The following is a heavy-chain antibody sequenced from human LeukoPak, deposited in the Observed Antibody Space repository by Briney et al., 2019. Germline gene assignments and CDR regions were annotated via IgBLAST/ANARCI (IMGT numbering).Heavy chain of an antibody. D-gene: IGHD5-18*01. CDR3: ARGREGYTFDY. J-gene: IGHJ4*02. V-gene: IGHV4-31*03. Sequence: SQTLSLTCTVSSGSISSGGYYWSWIRQHPGKGLEWIGYIYYSGSTYYNPSLKSRVTISVDTSKNQFSLKLSSVTAADTAVYYCARGREGYTFDYWGQGTLVTVSS. CDR1: SGSISSGGYY. CDR2: IYYSGST.